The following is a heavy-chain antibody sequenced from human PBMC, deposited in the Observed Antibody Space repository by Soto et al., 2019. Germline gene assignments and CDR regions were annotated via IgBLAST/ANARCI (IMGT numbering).Heavy chain of an antibody. CDR2: ISYDGSNK. Sequence: QVQLVESGGGVVQPGRSLRLSCEASGFTFSSYAMHWVRQAPGKGLEWVAVISYDGSNKYYADSVKGRFTISRDNSKNTLYLQMNSLRAEDTAVYYCARDKEEHPRFGYYYGMDVWGQGTTVTVSS. D-gene: IGHD3-16*01. V-gene: IGHV3-30-3*01. CDR1: GFTFSSYA. CDR3: ARDKEEHPRFGYYYGMDV. J-gene: IGHJ6*02.